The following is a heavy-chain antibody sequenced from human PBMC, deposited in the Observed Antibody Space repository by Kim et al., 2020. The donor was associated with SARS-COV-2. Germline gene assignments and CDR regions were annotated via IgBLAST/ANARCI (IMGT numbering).Heavy chain of an antibody. CDR1: GFTFDDYA. CDR2: ISGDGGST. D-gene: IGHD2-2*01. Sequence: GGSLRLSCAASGFTFDDYAMHWVRQAPGKGLEWVSLISGDGGSTYYADSVKGRFTISRDNSKNSLYLQMNSLRTEDTALYYCAKDLDCSSTSCYGGDYYYYYGMDVWGQGTTVTVSS. V-gene: IGHV3-43*02. J-gene: IGHJ6*02. CDR3: AKDLDCSSTSCYGGDYYYYYGMDV.